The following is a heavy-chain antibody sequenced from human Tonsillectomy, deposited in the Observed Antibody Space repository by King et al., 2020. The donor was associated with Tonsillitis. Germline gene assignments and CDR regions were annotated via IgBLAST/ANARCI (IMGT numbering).Heavy chain of an antibody. CDR1: GFSFSINS. J-gene: IGHJ3*02. D-gene: IGHD3-22*01. CDR2: ISSRSSAI. V-gene: IGHV3-48*01. Sequence: VQLVESGGGSVQPGGSLRLSCAAPGFSFSINSRNWVRQAPGKGLEWVSYISSRSSAIYYEDSVKGRVTISRDRAKNSVYLQMNSLRAEDTAVYYCARAALTRKVVIITNAFDIWGKGTMVIVSS. CDR3: ARAALTRKVVIITNAFDI.